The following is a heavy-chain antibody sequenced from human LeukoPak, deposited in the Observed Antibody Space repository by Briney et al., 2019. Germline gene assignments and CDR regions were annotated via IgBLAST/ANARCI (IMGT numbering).Heavy chain of an antibody. CDR1: GFTFGDYT. Sequence: PGGPLRLSCTASGFTFGDYTMSWFRQAPGKGLEWVGFIRSKAYGGTTEYAASVKGRFTISRDDSKSIAYLQMNSLKTEDTAVYYCTRLYDFWSGYCHFDYWGQGTLVTVSS. CDR3: TRLYDFWSGYCHFDY. J-gene: IGHJ4*02. V-gene: IGHV3-49*03. CDR2: IRSKAYGGTT. D-gene: IGHD3-3*01.